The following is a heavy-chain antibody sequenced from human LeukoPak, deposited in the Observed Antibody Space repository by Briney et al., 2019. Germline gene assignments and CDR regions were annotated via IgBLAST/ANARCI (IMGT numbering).Heavy chain of an antibody. CDR2: INPSGGST. CDR3: ARALYSSSWYRIYYYYGMDV. D-gene: IGHD6-13*01. J-gene: IGHJ6*02. CDR1: GYTVTSYY. V-gene: IGHV1-46*01. Sequence: GASVKVSCTASGYTVTSYYMHWVRQAPGQGLEWMGRINPSGGSTSYAQKFQGRVTMTRDTSTSTVYMELSSLRSEDTAVYYCARALYSSSWYRIYYYYGMDVWGQGTTVTVSS.